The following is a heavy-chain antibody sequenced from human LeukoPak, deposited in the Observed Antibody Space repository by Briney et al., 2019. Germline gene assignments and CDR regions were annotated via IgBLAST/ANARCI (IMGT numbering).Heavy chain of an antibody. D-gene: IGHD4-11*01. CDR2: IYSGGST. J-gene: IGHJ6*02. V-gene: IGHV3-66*01. Sequence: GGSLRLSCAASGFTFSSNYMSWVRQAPGKGLEWVSVIYSGGSTYYADSVKGRFTISRDNSKNTLYLQMNSLRAEDTAVYYCARDRSPTVTTGYYGMDVWGQGTTVTVSS. CDR3: ARDRSPTVTTGYYGMDV. CDR1: GFTFSSNY.